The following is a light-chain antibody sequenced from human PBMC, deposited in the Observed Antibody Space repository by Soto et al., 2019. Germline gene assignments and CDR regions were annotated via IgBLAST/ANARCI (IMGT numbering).Light chain of an antibody. Sequence: DIQITQSPSSLSASVEDRVIITCRASQSISNHLNWYQQKPGKAPKLLIFAASSLQSGVPSRFSGSRSGPDFTLTISSLQPEDFATYCCQQSYSSPPTFGQGTKVDIK. CDR2: AAS. V-gene: IGKV1-39*01. J-gene: IGKJ1*01. CDR3: QQSYSSPPT. CDR1: QSISNH.